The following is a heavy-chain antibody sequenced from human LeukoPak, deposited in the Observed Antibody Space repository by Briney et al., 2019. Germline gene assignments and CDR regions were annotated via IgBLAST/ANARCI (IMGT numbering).Heavy chain of an antibody. Sequence: ASVKVSCKASGYTFTGYYMHWVRQAPGQGLEWMGRINPNSGGTNYAQKFQGRVTMTRDTSISTAYMELSRLRSDDTAVYYCARAILPHSPSGSCHSDFYYYYGMDVWGQGTTVTVSS. CDR3: ARAILPHSPSGSCHSDFYYYYGMDV. D-gene: IGHD1-26*01. J-gene: IGHJ6*02. CDR2: INPNSGGT. CDR1: GYTFTGYY. V-gene: IGHV1-2*06.